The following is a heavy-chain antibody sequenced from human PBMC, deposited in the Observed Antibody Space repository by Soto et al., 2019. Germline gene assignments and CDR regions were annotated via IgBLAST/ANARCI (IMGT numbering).Heavy chain of an antibody. V-gene: IGHV1-58*01. J-gene: IGHJ6*02. CDR2: IVVGSGNT. CDR1: GFTFTSSA. D-gene: IGHD2-2*02. Sequence: SVKVSCKASGFTFTSSAVQWVRQARGQRLEWIGWIVVGSGNTNYAQKFQERVTITRDMSTSTAYMELSSLRSEDTAVYYCAADHSLYCSSTSCYTTYYYYGMDVWGQGTTVTV. CDR3: AADHSLYCSSTSCYTTYYYYGMDV.